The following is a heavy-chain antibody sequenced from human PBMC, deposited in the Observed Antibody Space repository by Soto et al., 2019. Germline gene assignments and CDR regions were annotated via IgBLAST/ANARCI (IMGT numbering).Heavy chain of an antibody. CDR3: AREGSTYDSKLPLDY. CDR1: GFTFSSYG. CDR2: IWYDGSNK. J-gene: IGHJ4*02. D-gene: IGHD3-22*01. V-gene: IGHV3-33*01. Sequence: GGSLRLSCAASGFTFSSYGMHWVRQAPGKGLEWVAVIWYDGSNKYYADSVKGRFTISRDNSKNTLYLQMNSLRAEDTAVYYCAREGSTYDSKLPLDYWGQGTLVTVSS.